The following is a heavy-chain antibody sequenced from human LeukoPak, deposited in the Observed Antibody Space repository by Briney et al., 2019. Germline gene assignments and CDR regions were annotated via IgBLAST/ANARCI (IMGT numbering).Heavy chain of an antibody. V-gene: IGHV3-30-3*01. D-gene: IGHD3-22*01. J-gene: IGHJ3*02. CDR3: ARGFLMIVPAFDI. CDR1: GFTFSSYA. Sequence: PGGSLRLSCAASGFTFSSYAMHWVRQAPGKGLEWVAVISYDGSNKYYADSVKGRFTISRDNAKNSLYLQMNSLRAEDTAVYYCARGFLMIVPAFDIWGQGTMVTVSS. CDR2: ISYDGSNK.